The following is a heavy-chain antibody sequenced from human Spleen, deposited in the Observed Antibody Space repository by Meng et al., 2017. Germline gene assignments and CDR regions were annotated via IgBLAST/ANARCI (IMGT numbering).Heavy chain of an antibody. D-gene: IGHD1-26*01. Sequence: GESLKISCAASGFTFSSYAMHWVRQAPGKGLEWLSYIDSSGSTIYYADSVKGRFTISRDNAKSSLYLQMNSLRAEDTADYYCARDLSNEGSYVYYGMDVWGLGTTVTVSS. CDR3: ARDLSNEGSYVYYGMDV. J-gene: IGHJ6*02. CDR1: GFTFSSYA. CDR2: IDSSGSTI. V-gene: IGHV3-48*03.